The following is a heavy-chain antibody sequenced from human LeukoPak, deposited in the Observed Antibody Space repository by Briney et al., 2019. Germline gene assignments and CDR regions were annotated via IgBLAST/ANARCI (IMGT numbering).Heavy chain of an antibody. CDR1: GFTVSSNY. Sequence: GRCLRLSCAASGFTVSSNYMSWVRQAPGKGLEWVSVIYSGGSTYYADSVKGRFTISRDNSKNPLYLQMNSLRAEDTAVYYCARLNVAAAAHGGYYYYMDVWGKGTTVTVSS. D-gene: IGHD6-25*01. J-gene: IGHJ6*03. V-gene: IGHV3-53*01. CDR3: ARLNVAAAAHGGYYYYMDV. CDR2: IYSGGST.